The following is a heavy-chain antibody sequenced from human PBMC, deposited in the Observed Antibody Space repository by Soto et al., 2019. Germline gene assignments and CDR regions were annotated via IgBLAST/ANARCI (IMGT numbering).Heavy chain of an antibody. CDR3: ARDRNDFWSSSPSGWFDP. V-gene: IGHV1-18*01. D-gene: IGHD3-3*01. CDR2: ISAYNGNT. Sequence: ASVKVSCKASGYTFTSYGISWVRQAPGQGLEWMGWISAYNGNTNYAQKLKGRVTMTTDTSTSTAYMELRSLRSDDTAVYYCARDRNDFWSSSPSGWFDPWGQGTLVTVSS. J-gene: IGHJ5*02. CDR1: GYTFTSYG.